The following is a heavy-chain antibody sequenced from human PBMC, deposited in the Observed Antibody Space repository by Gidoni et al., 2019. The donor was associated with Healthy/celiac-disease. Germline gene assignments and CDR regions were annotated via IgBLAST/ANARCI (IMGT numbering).Heavy chain of an antibody. J-gene: IGHJ3*02. CDR1: GCTFSSYA. Sequence: QVQLVQSGAEVTKPGSSVKFSCQASGCTFSSYAISWVRQAPGQGLEWMGGIIPIFGTANYAQKFQGRVTITADESTSTAYMELSSLRSEDTAVYYCARSYGGNSDAFDIWGQGTMVTGSS. V-gene: IGHV1-69*01. D-gene: IGHD4-17*01. CDR2: IIPIFGTA. CDR3: ARSYGGNSDAFDI.